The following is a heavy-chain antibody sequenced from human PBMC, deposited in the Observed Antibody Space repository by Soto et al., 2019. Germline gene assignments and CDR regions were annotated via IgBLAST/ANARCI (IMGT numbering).Heavy chain of an antibody. Sequence: GASVKVSCKASGYTFTGYYMHWVRQAPGQGLEWMGWINPNSGGTNYAQKFQGRVTMTRDTSISTAYMELSRLRSDDTAVYYCAIDAVVVTANPFDYWGQGTLVTVSS. CDR3: AIDAVVVTANPFDY. CDR2: INPNSGGT. CDR1: GYTFTGYY. J-gene: IGHJ4*02. V-gene: IGHV1-2*02. D-gene: IGHD2-21*02.